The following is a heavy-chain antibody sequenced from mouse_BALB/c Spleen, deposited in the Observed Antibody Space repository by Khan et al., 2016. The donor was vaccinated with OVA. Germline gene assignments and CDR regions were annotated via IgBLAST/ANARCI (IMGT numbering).Heavy chain of an antibody. CDR1: GYTFTSYW. CDR2: IGPGSSNA. D-gene: IGHD1-1*01. CDR3: ARENYYGRGCYAMDY. V-gene: IGHV1S41*01. J-gene: IGHJ4*01. Sequence: DLVKPGASVKLSCKASGYTFTSYWINWIKQRPGQGLEWIGRIGPGSSNAYYNDMFKGKATLTVDTSSNTAYIQLSSLSSEDSAVYDCARENYYGRGCYAMDYWGQGVSVTVSA.